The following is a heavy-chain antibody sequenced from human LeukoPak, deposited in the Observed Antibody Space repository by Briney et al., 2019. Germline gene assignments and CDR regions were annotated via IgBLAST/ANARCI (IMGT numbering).Heavy chain of an antibody. CDR1: GFTFSSYE. D-gene: IGHD3-10*01. CDR3: AKLSFGGFGELLSRYLDY. CDR2: ISGSGGST. J-gene: IGHJ4*02. V-gene: IGHV3-23*01. Sequence: GGSPRLSCAASGFTFSSYEMNWVRQAPGKGLEWVSAISGSGGSTYYADSVKGRFTISRDNSKNTLYLQMNSLRAEDTAVYYCAKLSFGGFGELLSRYLDYWGQGTLVTVSS.